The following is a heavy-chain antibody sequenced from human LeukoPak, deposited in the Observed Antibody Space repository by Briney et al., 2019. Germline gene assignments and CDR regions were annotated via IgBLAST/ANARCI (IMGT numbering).Heavy chain of an antibody. V-gene: IGHV1-18*01. J-gene: IGHJ4*02. D-gene: IGHD2-15*01. CDR1: GYTFTNYG. CDR3: ARDRGYGGDY. CDR2: ISPYNGNT. Sequence: ASVKVSCKASGYTFTNYGISWVRQAPGQGLEWMGWISPYNGNTNYAQKFQGRVTMTRDTSISTAYMELSRLRSDDTAVYYCARDRGYGGDYWGQGTLVTVSS.